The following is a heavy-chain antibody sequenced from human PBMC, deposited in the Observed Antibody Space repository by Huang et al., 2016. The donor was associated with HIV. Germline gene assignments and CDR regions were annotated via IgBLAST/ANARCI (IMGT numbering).Heavy chain of an antibody. CDR3: ATSRSGSGWFLDI. Sequence: QVQLYQWGAGPLRPSETLSLTCGVSGGSLHGYYWNWLRQSPGRGLEWIGEVKQGGSTKYTPALKSLVTIALDTSKIQFSLNLTSVTATDTADYYCATSRSGSGWFLDIWGRGTLVSVS. D-gene: IGHD6-19*01. CDR2: VKQGGST. V-gene: IGHV4-34*01. CDR1: GGSLHGYY. J-gene: IGHJ2*01.